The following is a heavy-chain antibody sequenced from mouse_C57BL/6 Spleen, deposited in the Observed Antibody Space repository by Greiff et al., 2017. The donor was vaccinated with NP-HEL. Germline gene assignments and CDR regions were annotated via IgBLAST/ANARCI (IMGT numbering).Heavy chain of an antibody. CDR2: IYPSDGST. CDR3: AIDWDPDWFAY. D-gene: IGHD4-1*01. V-gene: IGHV1-85*01. Sequence: QVQLQQSGPELVKPGASVKLSCKASGYTFTSYGINWVKQRPGQGLEWIGWIYPSDGSTKYNEKFKGKATLTVDTYSSPAYMELHSLTSEDSAFYFCAIDWDPDWFAYWGQGTLVTVSA. CDR1: GYTFTSYG. J-gene: IGHJ3*01.